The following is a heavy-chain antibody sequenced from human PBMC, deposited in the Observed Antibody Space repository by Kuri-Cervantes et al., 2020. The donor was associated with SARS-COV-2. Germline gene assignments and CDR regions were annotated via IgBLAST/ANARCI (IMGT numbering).Heavy chain of an antibody. J-gene: IGHJ4*02. CDR2: VYSSGGT. V-gene: IGHV4-4*07. Sequence: SETLSLTCTLSGGSISGYYWSWIRQSAGKGLEFIGRVYSSGGTNYNPSLESRVTMSIDTAKNQVSLRLTSVTAADTAVYYCAREGMVTRSTNWGQGTLVTVSS. CDR1: GGSISGYY. D-gene: IGHD5-18*01. CDR3: AREGMVTRSTN.